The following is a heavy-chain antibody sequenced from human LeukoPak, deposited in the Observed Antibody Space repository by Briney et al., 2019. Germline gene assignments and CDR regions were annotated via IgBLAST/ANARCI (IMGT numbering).Heavy chain of an antibody. V-gene: IGHV3-11*06. CDR3: ARVPSSISSTAIIFYYFDY. J-gene: IGHJ4*02. CDR2: ISSSSSSYT. D-gene: IGHD2-21*02. CDR1: GFTFSDYY. Sequence: GGSLRLSCAASGFTFSDYYMSWIRQAPGKGLEWVSYISSSSSSYTDYADSVKGRFTISRDNAKNSLYLQMNSLRAEDTAVYYCARVPSSISSTAIIFYYFDYWGQGTLVTVSS.